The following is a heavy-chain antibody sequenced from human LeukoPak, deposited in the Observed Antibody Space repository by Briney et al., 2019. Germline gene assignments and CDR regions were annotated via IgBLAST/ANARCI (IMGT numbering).Heavy chain of an antibody. Sequence: GASVKVSCKASGYTFTGYYKHWVRQAPGQGLEWMGWINPNSGGTNYAQKFQGRVTMTRDTSISTAYMELSRLRSDDTAVYYCARSPREYSSSWYLPFDYWGQGTLVTVSS. J-gene: IGHJ4*02. CDR1: GYTFTGYY. D-gene: IGHD6-13*01. CDR2: INPNSGGT. V-gene: IGHV1-2*02. CDR3: ARSPREYSSSWYLPFDY.